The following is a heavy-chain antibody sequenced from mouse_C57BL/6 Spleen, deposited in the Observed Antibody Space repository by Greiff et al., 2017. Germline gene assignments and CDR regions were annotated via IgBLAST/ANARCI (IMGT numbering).Heavy chain of an antibody. CDR3: ARRDGYRFAY. D-gene: IGHD2-3*01. V-gene: IGHV1-69*01. Sequence: VQLQQPGAELVMPGASVKLSCTASGYTFTSYWMHWVKQRPGQGLEWIGEIDPSDSYTKYNQKFTGKSTLTVYKSSSTAYMQLSSLTSEDSAVYYCARRDGYRFAYWGQGTLVTVSA. CDR2: IDPSDSYT. CDR1: GYTFTSYW. J-gene: IGHJ3*01.